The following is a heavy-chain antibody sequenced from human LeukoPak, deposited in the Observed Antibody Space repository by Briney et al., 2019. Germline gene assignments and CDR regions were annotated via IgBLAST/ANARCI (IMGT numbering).Heavy chain of an antibody. J-gene: IGHJ4*02. Sequence: SETLSLTCAVYGGSCSSHYWSWLRQPPGKGLEWIGEINHSGDPNYDPSLKSRVTISLDTSRSQFSLRLSSVTAADTAVYYCAGGPVRPYVFWGQGTLVSVSS. V-gene: IGHV4-34*01. D-gene: IGHD6-6*01. CDR3: AGGPVRPYVF. CDR1: GGSCSSHY. CDR2: INHSGDP.